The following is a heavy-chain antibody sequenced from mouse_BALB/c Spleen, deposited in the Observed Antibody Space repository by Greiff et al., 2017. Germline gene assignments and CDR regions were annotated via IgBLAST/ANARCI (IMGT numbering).Heavy chain of an antibody. CDR3: ARGITTVVALHYFDY. CDR2: IHYSGST. V-gene: IGHV3-1*02. J-gene: IGHJ2*01. CDR1: GYSITSGYS. Sequence: EVQLVESGPDLVKPSQSLSLTCTVTGYSITSGYSWHWIRQFPGNKLEWMGYIHYSGSTNYNPSLKSRISITRDTSKNQFFLQLNSVTTEDTATYYCARGITTVVALHYFDYWGQGTTLTVSS. D-gene: IGHD1-1*01.